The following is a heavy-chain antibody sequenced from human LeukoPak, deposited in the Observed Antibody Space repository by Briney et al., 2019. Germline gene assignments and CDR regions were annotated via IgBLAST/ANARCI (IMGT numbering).Heavy chain of an antibody. CDR2: INPSGGST. V-gene: IGHV1-46*01. CDR3: ARGRHYYDSSDYYYEGDGFDI. J-gene: IGHJ3*02. Sequence: GASVKVSCKASGDSFTSYYMHWVRQAPGQGLEWMGIINPSGGSTSYAQKFQGRVTMTGDMSTSKVYMELSNLRFEDTAVYDCARGRHYYDSSDYYYEGDGFDIWGQGTMVTVSS. D-gene: IGHD3-22*01. CDR1: GDSFTSYY.